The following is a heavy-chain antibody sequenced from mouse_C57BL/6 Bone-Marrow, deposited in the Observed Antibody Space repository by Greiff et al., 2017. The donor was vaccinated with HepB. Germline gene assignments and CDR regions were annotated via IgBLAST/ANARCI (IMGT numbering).Heavy chain of an antibody. CDR2: ISYDGSN. Sequence: EVQLQQSGPGLVKPSQSLSLTCSVTGYSITSGYYWNWIRQFPGNKLEWMGYISYDGSNNYNPSLKNRISITRDTSKNQYFLKLNSVTTEDTATYYCARGSIITAVVDSPYAMDYWGQGTSVTVSS. CDR3: ARGSIITAVVDSPYAMDY. D-gene: IGHD1-1*01. CDR1: GYSITSGYY. J-gene: IGHJ4*01. V-gene: IGHV3-6*01.